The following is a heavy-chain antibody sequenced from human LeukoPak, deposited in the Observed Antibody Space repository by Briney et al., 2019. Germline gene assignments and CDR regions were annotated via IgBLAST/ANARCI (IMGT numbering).Heavy chain of an antibody. CDR2: IIPIFGTA. CDR1: GGTFSSYA. CDR3: ARADDYVWGSYRWSYFDY. Sequence: SVKVSCKASGGTFSSYAISWVRQAPGQGLEWMGGIIPIFGTANYAQKFQGRVTITADESTSTAYMELSSLRSEDTAVYYCARADDYVWGSYRWSYFDYWGQGTLVTVSS. V-gene: IGHV1-69*13. D-gene: IGHD3-16*02. J-gene: IGHJ4*02.